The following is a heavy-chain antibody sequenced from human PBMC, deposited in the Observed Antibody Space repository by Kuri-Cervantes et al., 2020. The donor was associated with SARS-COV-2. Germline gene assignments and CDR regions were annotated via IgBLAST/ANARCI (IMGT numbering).Heavy chain of an antibody. CDR3: AILPEDCSSTSCYYFDY. CDR1: GYTFTSYG. CDR2: ISAYNGNT. D-gene: IGHD2-2*01. J-gene: IGHJ4*02. V-gene: IGHV1-18*04. Sequence: ASVKVSCKASGYTFTSYGISWVRQAPGQGLEWMGWISAYNGNTNYAQKLQGRVTMTTDTSTSTTYMELRSLRSDDTAVYYCAILPEDCSSTSCYYFDYWGQGTLVTVSS.